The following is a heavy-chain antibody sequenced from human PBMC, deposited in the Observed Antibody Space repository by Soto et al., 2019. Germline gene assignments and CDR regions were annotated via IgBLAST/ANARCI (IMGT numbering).Heavy chain of an antibody. V-gene: IGHV3-7*01. J-gene: IGHJ4*02. Sequence: GXSLRLSCAASGFTFSNYWMSWVRQAPVKGLEWVANIKQDGSEKYYVDSVKGRFTISRDNAKNSLYLRMNSLRAEDTALYYCASGDNLDSWGQGTLVTVSS. CDR2: IKQDGSEK. D-gene: IGHD3-10*01. CDR1: GFTFSNYW. CDR3: ASGDNLDS.